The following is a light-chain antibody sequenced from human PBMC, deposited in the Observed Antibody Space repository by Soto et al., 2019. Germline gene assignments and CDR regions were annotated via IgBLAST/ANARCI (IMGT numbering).Light chain of an antibody. CDR1: QRFSSSY. CDR3: QQRTVWPPVT. J-gene: IGKJ5*01. CDR2: GAF. V-gene: IGKV3-11*01. Sequence: TQWASTLCASVGERGALCWRASQRFSSSYLAWYQQKPGQAPRLLIYGAFNRATGIPARFSGSGYGTHFTLTISSLEPEDSAVYYCQQRTVWPPVTFGQGTRLEIK.